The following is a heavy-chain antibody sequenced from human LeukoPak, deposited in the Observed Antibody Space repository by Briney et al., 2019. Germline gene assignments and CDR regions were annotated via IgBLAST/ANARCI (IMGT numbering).Heavy chain of an antibody. D-gene: IGHD1-1*01. V-gene: IGHV3-23*01. CDR2: ISDSGANT. J-gene: IGHJ4*02. CDR1: GFTFSSYA. CDR3: ARDRVNWNDVGGLFDY. Sequence: GGSLRLSCVDSGFTFSSYALTWVRQAPGKGLAWVSSISDSGANTYYADSVKGRFTISRDNSKNTLYLQMNSLRAEDTAVYYCARDRVNWNDVGGLFDYWGQGTLVTVSS.